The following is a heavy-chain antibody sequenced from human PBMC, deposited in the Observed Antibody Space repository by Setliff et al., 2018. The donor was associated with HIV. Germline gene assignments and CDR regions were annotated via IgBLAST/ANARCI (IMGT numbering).Heavy chain of an antibody. J-gene: IGHJ5*02. CDR1: GYKFTIYF. Sequence: VASVKVSCKGSGYKFTIYFMHWVREAPGQGLEWMGRINPNNGATNYAQNFQGRVTMTRDTSISTAFMELSNLTSNDTAIYYCATVSTGGEYEAWGQGTLVTVSS. D-gene: IGHD3-16*01. CDR2: INPNNGAT. CDR3: ATVSTGGEYEA. V-gene: IGHV1-2*06.